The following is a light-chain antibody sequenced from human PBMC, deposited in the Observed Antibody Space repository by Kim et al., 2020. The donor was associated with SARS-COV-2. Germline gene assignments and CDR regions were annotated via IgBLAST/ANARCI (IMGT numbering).Light chain of an antibody. CDR2: GAS. CDR1: QSVSSN. Sequence: EIVMTQSPATLSVSPGERATLSCRASQSVSSNLAWYQRKPGQAPRLLIYGASTRAPGIPARFSGSGSGTDFTLTIYSLQSEDFAVYYCHQYNDWPPLTFGGGTKLEI. J-gene: IGKJ4*01. V-gene: IGKV3-15*01. CDR3: HQYNDWPPLT.